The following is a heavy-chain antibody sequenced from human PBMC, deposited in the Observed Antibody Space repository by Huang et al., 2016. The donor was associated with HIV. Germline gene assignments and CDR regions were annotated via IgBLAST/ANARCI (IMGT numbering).Heavy chain of an antibody. V-gene: IGHV4-34*01. Sequence: QVQLQQWGAGLLRPSETLSLTCAVYGGSFSGYYGTWIRQPPGKGLEWIGEINHSESTNDTPSLKSRVTMSVDTSRNQFSLTLTSVTAADTAVYYCARGQGGYYYYYMDVWGKGTTVTVSS. CDR2: INHSEST. CDR3: ARGQGGYYYYYMDV. CDR1: GGSFSGYY. J-gene: IGHJ6*03.